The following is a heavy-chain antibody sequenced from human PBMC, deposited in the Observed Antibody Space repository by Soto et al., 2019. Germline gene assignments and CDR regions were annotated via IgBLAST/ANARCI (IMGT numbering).Heavy chain of an antibody. CDR1: GFTFSSYG. CDR3: AKAEGSGIAVAAYGMDV. Sequence: QVQLVESGGGVGQPGRSLRLSCAASGFTFSSYGMHWVRQAPGKGLEWVAVISYDGSNKYYADSVKGRFTISRDNSKNTLYLQMNSLRAEDTDVYHCAKAEGSGIAVAAYGMDVWGQGTTVTVSS. J-gene: IGHJ6*02. CDR2: ISYDGSNK. V-gene: IGHV3-30*18. D-gene: IGHD6-19*01.